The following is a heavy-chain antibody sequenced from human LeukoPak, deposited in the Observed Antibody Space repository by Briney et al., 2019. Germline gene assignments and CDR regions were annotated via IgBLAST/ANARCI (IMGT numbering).Heavy chain of an antibody. Sequence: GASVKVSCKTSGYAFTGYYMHWVRQAPGQGLEWMGWINPHSGGTNYAQKFQGRVTMTRDTSISTAYMDLSRLRSDDTAIYYCARAGEYCRGDSCHLYYFDYWGQGSLVTVSS. V-gene: IGHV1-2*02. CDR3: ARAGEYCRGDSCHLYYFDY. D-gene: IGHD2-15*01. J-gene: IGHJ4*02. CDR2: INPHSGGT. CDR1: GYAFTGYY.